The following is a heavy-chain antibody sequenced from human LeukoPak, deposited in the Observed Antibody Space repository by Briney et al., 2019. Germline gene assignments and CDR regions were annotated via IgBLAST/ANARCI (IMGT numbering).Heavy chain of an antibody. J-gene: IGHJ4*02. Sequence: GASVRVSCTASGYTFTSYGISWVRQAPAQGREWMGWISAYNGNTNYAQKLQGRVTITTATSTSTAYMELRSLRSDDTAVYYCARDATARDYSNFDYWGQGTLVTVSS. V-gene: IGHV1-18*01. CDR1: GYTFTSYG. CDR3: ARDATARDYSNFDY. D-gene: IGHD4-11*01. CDR2: ISAYNGNT.